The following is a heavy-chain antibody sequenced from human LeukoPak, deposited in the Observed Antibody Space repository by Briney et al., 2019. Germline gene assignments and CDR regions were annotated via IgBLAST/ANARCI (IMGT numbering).Heavy chain of an antibody. D-gene: IGHD5-18*01. CDR3: TTEGFTYGYHSLDS. V-gene: IGHV3-21*01. CDR2: ISSSSSYI. J-gene: IGHJ4*02. CDR1: GFTLSSYS. Sequence: GGSLRLSRAASGFTLSSYSMNWVRQAPGKGLEWVSSISSSSSYIYYADSVKGRFTISRDNARNSLYLQMNSLRAEDTAVYYCTTEGFTYGYHSLDSWGQGTPVTVSS.